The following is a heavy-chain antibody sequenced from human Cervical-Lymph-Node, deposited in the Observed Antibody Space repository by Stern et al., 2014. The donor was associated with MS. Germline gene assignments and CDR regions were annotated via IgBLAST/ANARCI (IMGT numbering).Heavy chain of an antibody. Sequence: VQLVESWAEVKKPGSSVKVSCKASGGTFSSYAVNWVRQAPGQGLEWMGGIIPIFGRANYAQKFQGRVTITADESTNTAYMELSSLRSEDTAVYFCARVSTRGFDYWGLGTLVTVSS. CDR1: GGTFSSYA. D-gene: IGHD2/OR15-2a*01. CDR2: IIPIFGRA. V-gene: IGHV1-69*01. J-gene: IGHJ4*02. CDR3: ARVSTRGFDY.